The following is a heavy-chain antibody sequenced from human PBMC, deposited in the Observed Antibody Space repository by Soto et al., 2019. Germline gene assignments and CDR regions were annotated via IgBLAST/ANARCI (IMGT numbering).Heavy chain of an antibody. D-gene: IGHD6-19*01. CDR2: ISTSGATR. CDR3: ARLIGSGFDY. J-gene: IGHJ4*02. Sequence: EVQLVESGGGLVQPGGSLRLSCVASGFTFSTDSMNWVRQAPGKGLEWVAHISTSGATRYYADSVNGRFTISRDNAKTSLYLQMDSLRNEETAVYYCARLIGSGFDYWGQGTLVTVSS. V-gene: IGHV3-48*02. CDR1: GFTFSTDS.